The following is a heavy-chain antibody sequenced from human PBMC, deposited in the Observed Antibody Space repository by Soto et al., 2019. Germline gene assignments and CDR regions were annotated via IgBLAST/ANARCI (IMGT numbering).Heavy chain of an antibody. D-gene: IGHD3-22*01. CDR2: IGFAGDT. CDR3: AKNFYGSSGYYWFDS. Sequence: GGSLRLSCGASGFIFSNFDMHWVRQTTEKGLEWVSGIGFAGDTNYSGSVKGRFTISRDNSKNTLYLQMNSLRAEDTAVYYCAKNFYGSSGYYWFDSWGQGTLVTVSS. J-gene: IGHJ5*01. CDR1: GFIFSNFD. V-gene: IGHV3-13*01.